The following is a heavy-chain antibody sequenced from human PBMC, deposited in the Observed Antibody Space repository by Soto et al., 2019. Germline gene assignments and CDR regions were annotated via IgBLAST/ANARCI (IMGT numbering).Heavy chain of an antibody. Sequence: PSETPSLTCTVSGGSISSYYWSWIRQPPGKGLEWIGYIYYSGSTNYNPSLKSRVTISVDTSKNQFSLKLSSVTAADTAVYYCARFPRGYSYGHFDYWGQGTLVTVSS. CDR2: IYYSGST. J-gene: IGHJ4*02. CDR3: ARFPRGYSYGHFDY. D-gene: IGHD5-18*01. V-gene: IGHV4-59*01. CDR1: GGSISSYY.